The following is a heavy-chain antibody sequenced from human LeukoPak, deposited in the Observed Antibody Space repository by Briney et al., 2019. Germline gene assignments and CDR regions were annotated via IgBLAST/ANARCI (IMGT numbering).Heavy chain of an antibody. CDR2: FDPEDGET. D-gene: IGHD1-26*01. V-gene: IGHV1-24*01. Sequence: ASVKVSXKVSGYTLTELSMHWVRQAPGKGLEWMGGFDPEDGETIYAQKFQGRVTMTEDTSTDTAYMELSSLRSEDTAVYYCATDLNSGSYPGYWGQGTPVTVSS. CDR1: GYTLTELS. J-gene: IGHJ4*02. CDR3: ATDLNSGSYPGY.